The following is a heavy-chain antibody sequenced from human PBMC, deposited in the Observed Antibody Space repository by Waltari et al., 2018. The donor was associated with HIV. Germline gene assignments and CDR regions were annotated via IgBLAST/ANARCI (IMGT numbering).Heavy chain of an antibody. V-gene: IGHV3-66*02. D-gene: IGHD6-19*01. CDR3: ASGYGGWPYYFDY. CDR1: GFTVSSHY. CDR2: IYSGGST. Sequence: EVQLVESGGGLVQPGGSLRLSCAASGFTVSSHYMSWVRQAPGKGLEWVSVIYSGGSTYYADSVKGRFTISRDNSKNTLYLQMNSLRAEDTAVYYCASGYGGWPYYFDYWGQGTLVTVSS. J-gene: IGHJ4*02.